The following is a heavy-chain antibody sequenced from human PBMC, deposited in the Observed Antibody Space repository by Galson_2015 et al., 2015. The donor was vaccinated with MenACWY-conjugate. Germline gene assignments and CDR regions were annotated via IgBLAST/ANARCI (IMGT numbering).Heavy chain of an antibody. D-gene: IGHD1-26*01. CDR2: IGSEGGRI. V-gene: IGHV3-74*01. J-gene: IGHJ3*01. CDR1: GFDLRYYG. CDR3: GRGGETRLIIVGGIIDV. Sequence: SMKRSCGDSGFDLRYYGMHWVRPGRGKGLEWRSCIGSEGGRITYADCVWGRFIISRHNAKNTLYLQRNSLRAEDTAVYYCGRGGETRLIIVGGIIDVWGQGTMVTVSS.